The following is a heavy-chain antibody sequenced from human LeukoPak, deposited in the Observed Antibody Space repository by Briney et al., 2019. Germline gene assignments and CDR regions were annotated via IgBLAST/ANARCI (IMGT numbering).Heavy chain of an antibody. Sequence: SETLSLTCTGSGGSISSYYWSWIRQPPGKGLEWIGYIYYSGSTNYNPSLKSRVTISVDTSKNQFSLKLSSVTAADTAVYYCARDSADSSGYYYYFDYWGQGTLVTVSS. CDR2: IYYSGST. CDR3: ARDSADSSGYYYYFDY. V-gene: IGHV4-59*01. CDR1: GGSISSYY. D-gene: IGHD3-22*01. J-gene: IGHJ4*02.